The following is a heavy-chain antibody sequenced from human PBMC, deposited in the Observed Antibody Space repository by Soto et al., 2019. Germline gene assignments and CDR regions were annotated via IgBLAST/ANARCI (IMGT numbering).Heavy chain of an antibody. D-gene: IGHD3-10*01. CDR2: INSDGSST. V-gene: IGHV3-74*01. CDR3: ARVYGSGSYNLYYYYYMDV. CDR1: GFTFSSYW. Sequence: GGSLRLSCAASGFTFSSYWMHWVRQAPGKGLVWVSRINSDGSSTSYADSVKGRFTISRDNAKNTLYLQMNSLRAADTAVYYCARVYGSGSYNLYYYYYMDVWGKGTTVTVSS. J-gene: IGHJ6*03.